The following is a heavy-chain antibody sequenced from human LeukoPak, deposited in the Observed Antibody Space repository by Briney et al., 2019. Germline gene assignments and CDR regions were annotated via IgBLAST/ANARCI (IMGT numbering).Heavy chain of an antibody. CDR3: ARGLAFDYTNYFDS. D-gene: IGHD3-9*01. V-gene: IGHV3-7*01. CDR1: GFAFSSDW. CDR2: IKQDGSEE. J-gene: IGHJ4*02. Sequence: GGSLRLSCAASGFAFSSDWMDWVRQAPGNGLEWVANIKQDGSEENYVDSAKGRFTISRDNAKNSLYLQMHSLRGEDTAVYYCARGLAFDYTNYFDSWGQGALVTVSS.